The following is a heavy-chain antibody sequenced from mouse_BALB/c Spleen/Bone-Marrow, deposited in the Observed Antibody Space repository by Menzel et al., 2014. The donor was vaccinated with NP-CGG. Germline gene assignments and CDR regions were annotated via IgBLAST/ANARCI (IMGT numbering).Heavy chain of an antibody. D-gene: IGHD1-1*01. J-gene: IGHJ3*01. CDR3: TREGYYGSSPALFAY. Sequence: VQLQQSGAELVRPGASVTLSCKASGYTFTDYEMHWVKQTPVHGLEWIGAIDPETGGTAYNQKFKGKATLTADKSSSTAYMELRSLTSEDSAVYYCTREGYYGSSPALFAYWGQGTLVTVSA. CDR1: GYTFTDYE. V-gene: IGHV1-15*01. CDR2: IDPETGGT.